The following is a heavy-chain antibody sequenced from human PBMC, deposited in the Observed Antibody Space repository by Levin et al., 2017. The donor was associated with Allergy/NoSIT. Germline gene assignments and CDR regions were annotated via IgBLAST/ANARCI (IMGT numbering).Heavy chain of an antibody. J-gene: IGHJ4*02. V-gene: IGHV4-59*01. CDR2: IYYSGST. CDR1: GGSISSYY. CDR3: ARVGRQQLDFDY. D-gene: IGHD6-13*01. Sequence: PSQTLSLTCTVSGGSISSYYWSWIRQPPGKGLEWIGYIYYSGSTNYNPSLKSRVTISVDTSKNQFSLKLSSVTAADTAVYYCARVGRQQLDFDYWGQGTLVTVSS.